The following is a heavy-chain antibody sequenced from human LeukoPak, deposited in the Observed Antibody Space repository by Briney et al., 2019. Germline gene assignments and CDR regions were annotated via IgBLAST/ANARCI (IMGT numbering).Heavy chain of an antibody. V-gene: IGHV1-2*02. CDR1: GYTFTGYY. CDR2: INPNSGGT. D-gene: IGHD2-2*01. Sequence: ASVKVSCKASGYTFTGYYMHWVRQAPGQGLEWMGWINPNSGGTNYAQKFRGRVTMTRDTSISTAYMELSRLRSDDTAVYYCAREDIVVVPAALYYYGMDVWGQGTTVTVSS. J-gene: IGHJ6*02. CDR3: AREDIVVVPAALYYYGMDV.